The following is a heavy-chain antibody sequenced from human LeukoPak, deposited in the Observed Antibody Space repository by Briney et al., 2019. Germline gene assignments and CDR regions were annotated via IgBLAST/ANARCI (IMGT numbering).Heavy chain of an antibody. D-gene: IGHD3-10*01. V-gene: IGHV4-59*08. J-gene: IGHJ4*02. CDR2: IYYSGST. Sequence: SETLSLTCTVSGGSISSYYWSWIRQPPGKGLEWIGYIYYSGSTNYNPSLKSRVTISVDTSKNQFSLKLSSVTAADMAVYYCARHEEGGIYGPFDYWGQGTLVTVSS. CDR1: GGSISSYY. CDR3: ARHEEGGIYGPFDY.